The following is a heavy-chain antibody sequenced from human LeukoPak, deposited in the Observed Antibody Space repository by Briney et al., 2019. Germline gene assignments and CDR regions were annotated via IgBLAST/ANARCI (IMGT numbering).Heavy chain of an antibody. J-gene: IGHJ4*02. D-gene: IGHD6-13*01. V-gene: IGHV4-59*01. CDR3: ARGPGYSSSWYYDY. Sequence: SETLSLNCTVSGGSISSYYWSWIRQPPGKGLEWIGYIYYSGSTNYNPSLKSRVTISVDTSKNQFSLKLSSVTAADTAVYYCARGPGYSSSWYYDYWGQGTLVTVSS. CDR1: GGSISSYY. CDR2: IYYSGST.